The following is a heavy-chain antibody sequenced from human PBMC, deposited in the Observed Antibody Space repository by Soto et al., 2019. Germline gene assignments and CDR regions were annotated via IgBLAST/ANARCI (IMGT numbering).Heavy chain of an antibody. D-gene: IGHD3-10*01. Sequence: QVQLQQWGAGLLKPSETLSLTCAVYGGSFSGYYWTWIRQPPGTGLEWIGEINHRGSTNYNPSLMRRVTISVDAPKHLFSLKLTSVTAADTAVYYCARDKITCLFDYWGQGTPVTVSS. J-gene: IGHJ4*02. CDR2: INHRGST. CDR3: ARDKITCLFDY. V-gene: IGHV4-34*01. CDR1: GGSFSGYY.